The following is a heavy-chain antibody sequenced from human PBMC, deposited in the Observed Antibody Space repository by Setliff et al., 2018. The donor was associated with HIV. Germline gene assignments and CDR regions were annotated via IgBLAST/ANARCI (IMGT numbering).Heavy chain of an antibody. D-gene: IGHD3-9*01. Sequence: ASVKVSCKASGYTFTSYGFSWVRQAPGQRLEWMGWISAYSGDTRFAQKFQDRLVVTTDASTNTAYMELSSLRSEDTALYYCAGSILTGYYTFGADYWGQGTLVTVSS. V-gene: IGHV1-18*01. J-gene: IGHJ4*02. CDR3: AGSILTGYYTFGADY. CDR1: GYTFTSYG. CDR2: ISAYSGDT.